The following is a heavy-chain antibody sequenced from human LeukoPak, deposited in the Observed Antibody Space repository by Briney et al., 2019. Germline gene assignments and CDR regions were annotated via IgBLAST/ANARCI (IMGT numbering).Heavy chain of an antibody. D-gene: IGHD6-13*01. J-gene: IGHJ6*02. CDR1: GGPISSSSYY. V-gene: IGHV4-39*07. Sequence: PSETLSLTCTVSGGPISSSSYYWGWIRQPPGKGLEWIGSIYYSGSTYYNPSLKSRVTISVDTSKNQFSLKLSSVTAADTAVYYCARVIAAAGTYGMDVWGQGTTVTVSS. CDR2: IYYSGST. CDR3: ARVIAAAGTYGMDV.